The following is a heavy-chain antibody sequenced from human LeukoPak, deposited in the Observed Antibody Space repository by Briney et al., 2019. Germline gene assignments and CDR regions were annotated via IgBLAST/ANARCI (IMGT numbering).Heavy chain of an antibody. D-gene: IGHD5-18*01. CDR3: ARDRGYSYGFDY. J-gene: IGHJ4*02. CDR1: GFTFSTYN. Sequence: GGSLRLSCAASGFTFSTYNMNWVRHAPGKGLEWISSITSSSSYIYYADSVKGRFTISRDNAKNSLYLQMNSLRAEDTAVYYCARDRGYSYGFDYWGQGTLVTVSS. CDR2: ITSSSSYI. V-gene: IGHV3-21*01.